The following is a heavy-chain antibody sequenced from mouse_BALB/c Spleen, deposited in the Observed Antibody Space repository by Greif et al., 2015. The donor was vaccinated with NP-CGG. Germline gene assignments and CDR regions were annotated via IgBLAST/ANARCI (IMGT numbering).Heavy chain of an antibody. V-gene: IGHV1S137*01. CDR3: ARTTMITTDGDYYAMDY. CDR2: ISTYYGDA. J-gene: IGHJ4*01. Sequence: VQLQESGAELVRPGVSVKISCKGSGYTFTDYAMHWVKQSHAKSLEWIGVISTYYGDASYNQKFKGKATMTVDKSSSTAYMELARLTSEDSAIYYCARTTMITTDGDYYAMDYWGQGTSVTVSS. D-gene: IGHD2-4*01. CDR1: GYTFTDYA.